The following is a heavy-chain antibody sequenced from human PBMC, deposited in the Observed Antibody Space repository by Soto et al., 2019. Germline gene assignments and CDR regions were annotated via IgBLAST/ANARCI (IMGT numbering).Heavy chain of an antibody. V-gene: IGHV3-48*03. J-gene: IGHJ6*02. CDR2: IYNSGSTM. CDR1: GFTFSAFE. CDR3: ARESGGTGLDV. D-gene: IGHD1-1*01. Sequence: PGGSLRLSCAASGFTFSAFEMNWVRQAPGKGLEWLSYIYNSGSTMTYADSVKGRFAISRDNAKNSLYLQMYSLRAEDTAVYYCARESGGTGLDVWGQGTTVIVFS.